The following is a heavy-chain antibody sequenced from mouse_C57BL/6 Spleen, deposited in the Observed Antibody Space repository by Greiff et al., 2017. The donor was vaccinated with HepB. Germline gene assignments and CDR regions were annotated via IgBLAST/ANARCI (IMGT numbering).Heavy chain of an antibody. V-gene: IGHV1-82*01. Sequence: QVQLQQSGPELVKPGASVKISCKASGYAFSSSWMNWVKQRPGKGLEWIGRIYPGDGDTNYNGKFKGKATLTADKSSSTAYMQLSSLTSEDSAVYFCARWLTTGSYWGQGTTLTVSS. J-gene: IGHJ2*01. CDR1: GYAFSSSW. CDR2: IYPGDGDT. CDR3: ARWLTTGSY.